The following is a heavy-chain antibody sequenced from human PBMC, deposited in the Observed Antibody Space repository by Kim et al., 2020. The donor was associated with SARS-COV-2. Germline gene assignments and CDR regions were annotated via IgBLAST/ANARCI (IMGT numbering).Heavy chain of an antibody. CDR2: T. Sequence: TINAPKSQGRVTMTEDTSTDTAYMELSSLRSEDTAVYYCATVLTPYYFDYWGQGTLVTVSS. CDR3: ATVLTPYYFDY. V-gene: IGHV1-24*01. J-gene: IGHJ4*02.